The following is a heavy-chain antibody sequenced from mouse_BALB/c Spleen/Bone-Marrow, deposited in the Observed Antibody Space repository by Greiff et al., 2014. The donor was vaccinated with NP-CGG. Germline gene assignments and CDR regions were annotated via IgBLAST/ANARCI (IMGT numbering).Heavy chain of an antibody. J-gene: IGHJ3*01. CDR1: GYIFTSYW. Sequence: QVQLQQPGAELVRPGASVKLSCKTSGYIFTSYWIHWVKQGSGQGLEWIARIYPGSGSTYYNEKFEGKATLTADKSSSTAYMQLSSLKSEDSAVYFCASGVTTGWFVYWGQGTLVTVSA. V-gene: IGHV1-76*01. CDR3: ASGVTTGWFVY. CDR2: IYPGSGST. D-gene: IGHD2-2*01.